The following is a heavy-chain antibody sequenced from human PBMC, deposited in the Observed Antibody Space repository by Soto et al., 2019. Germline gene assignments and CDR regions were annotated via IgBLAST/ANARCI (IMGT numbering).Heavy chain of an antibody. Sequence: EVQLVESGGGLVQPGGSLRLSCAASGFTVSSNYMSWVREASGKGLEWVSVIYSGGSTYYADSVKGRFTISRHNSKNTLYLQMHSLRGEDTAVYYCASDLDARLYYWGQVHLLTVSS. CDR1: GFTVSSNY. J-gene: IGHJ4*02. CDR2: IYSGGST. CDR3: ASDLDARLYY. V-gene: IGHV3-53*04.